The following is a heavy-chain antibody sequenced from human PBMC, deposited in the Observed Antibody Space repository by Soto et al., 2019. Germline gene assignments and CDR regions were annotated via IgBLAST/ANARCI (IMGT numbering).Heavy chain of an antibody. Sequence: EVQLVESGGGLVQPGGSLRLSCAASGFSLSNHYMDWVRQAPGKGLEWVGRSRNRVNSYSTEYAASVKGRFTSSRDESEKALYLQMNSLKTADTAVYYCGRAGSYRPIDYWGQGTLVTVSS. CDR2: SRNRVNSYST. CDR1: GFSLSNHY. CDR3: GRAGSYRPIDY. D-gene: IGHD3-16*02. V-gene: IGHV3-72*01. J-gene: IGHJ4*02.